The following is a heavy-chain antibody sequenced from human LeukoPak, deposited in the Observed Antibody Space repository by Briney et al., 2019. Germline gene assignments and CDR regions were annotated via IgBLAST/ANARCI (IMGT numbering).Heavy chain of an antibody. Sequence: GASVKVSCKASGYTFTSYGISWVRQGPGQGLEWMGWINPNSGTNYAQNFQGRVTMTRDTSISTAYMELSRLRSDDTAVYYCAREEQHQRGRHFEYWGQGTLVTVSS. J-gene: IGHJ4*02. CDR2: INPNSGT. D-gene: IGHD6-13*01. CDR1: GYTFTSYG. CDR3: AREEQHQRGRHFEY. V-gene: IGHV1-2*02.